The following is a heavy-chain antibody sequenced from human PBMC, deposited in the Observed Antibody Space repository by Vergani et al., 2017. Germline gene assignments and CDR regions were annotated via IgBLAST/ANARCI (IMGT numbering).Heavy chain of an antibody. CDR1: GYSFTSYW. V-gene: IGHV5-51*01. J-gene: IGHJ6*02. CDR3: ARQKTVPSATFCYYDYGMDV. CDR2: IYPGDTDT. D-gene: IGHD2-2*01. Sequence: EVQLVQSGAEVKKPGESLKISCKVSGYSFTSYWIGWVRQMPGKGLEWMGIIYPGDTDTRDTPSFQGQVTIAADKSISTAYLQWSSLKASDTAMYYCARQKTVPSATFCYYDYGMDVWGQGTTVTVSS.